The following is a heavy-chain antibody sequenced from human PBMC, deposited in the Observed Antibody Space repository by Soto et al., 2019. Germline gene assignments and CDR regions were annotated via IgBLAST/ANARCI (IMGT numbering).Heavy chain of an antibody. D-gene: IGHD2-15*01. J-gene: IGHJ5*02. V-gene: IGHV4-38-2*02. CDR2: VHYSGNT. CDR1: GYPISSGYH. Sequence: SETLSLTCTVSGYPISSGYHWACIRQPPGKGLEWLGSVHYSGNTYYNPSLKSRLTISVDKSKNQFSLNLSSVTAADTAVYYCARQDRVVAEGRWFDPWGQGTLVTVSS. CDR3: ARQDRVVAEGRWFDP.